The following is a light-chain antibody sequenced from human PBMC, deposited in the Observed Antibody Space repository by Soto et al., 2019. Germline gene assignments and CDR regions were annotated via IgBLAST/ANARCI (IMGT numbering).Light chain of an antibody. Sequence: QSALTQPASVSGSPGQSITISCTGTSSDVGGYNYVSWYQQHPGKAPKLMIYEVSNRPSGVSNRFSGSKSGNTASLTISALQAEDEADYYCSSYTSSTTVVFGEGTKVTVL. V-gene: IGLV2-14*01. CDR1: SSDVGGYNY. J-gene: IGLJ2*01. CDR3: SSYTSSTTVV. CDR2: EVS.